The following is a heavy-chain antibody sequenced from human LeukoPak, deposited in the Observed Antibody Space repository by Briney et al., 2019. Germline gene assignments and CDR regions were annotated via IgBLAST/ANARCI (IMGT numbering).Heavy chain of an antibody. CDR3: ARQGRGYSYYFDY. J-gene: IGHJ4*02. Sequence: SETLSLTCAVYSGSFSGYYWSWIRQPPGKGLEWIGEINHSGSTNYNVSLKSRVTISVDTSKNQFSLKLSSVTAADTAVYYCARQGRGYSYYFDYWGQGTLVTVSS. CDR2: INHSGST. CDR1: SGSFSGYY. V-gene: IGHV4-34*01. D-gene: IGHD5-18*01.